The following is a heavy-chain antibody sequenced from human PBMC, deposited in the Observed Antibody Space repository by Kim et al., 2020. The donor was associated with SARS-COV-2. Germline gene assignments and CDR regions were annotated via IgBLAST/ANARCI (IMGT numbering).Heavy chain of an antibody. Sequence: GGSLRLSCAASGFTFSSYAMSWVRQAPGKGLEWVSAISGSGGSTYYADSVKGRFTISRDNSKNTLYLQMNSLRAEDTAVYYCAKYGLRTYDSSGYQIDYWGQGTLVTVSS. D-gene: IGHD3-22*01. V-gene: IGHV3-23*01. CDR3: AKYGLRTYDSSGYQIDY. CDR2: ISGSGGST. J-gene: IGHJ4*02. CDR1: GFTFSSYA.